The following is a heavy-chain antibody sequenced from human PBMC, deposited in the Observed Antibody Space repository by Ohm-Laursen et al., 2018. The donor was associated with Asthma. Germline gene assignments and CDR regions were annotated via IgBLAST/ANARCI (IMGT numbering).Heavy chain of an antibody. CDR2: ITYDGSNK. CDR3: AKALVGAPLYYHYYGMDV. V-gene: IGHV3-30*18. Sequence: SLRLSCAASGFTFSSYGMHWVRQAPGKGLEWVAVITYDGSNKYYADSVKGRFTISRDNSKNTLYLQMNSLRDEDTALYYCAKALVGAPLYYHYYGMDVWGQGTTVTVSS. CDR1: GFTFSSYG. D-gene: IGHD1-26*01. J-gene: IGHJ6*02.